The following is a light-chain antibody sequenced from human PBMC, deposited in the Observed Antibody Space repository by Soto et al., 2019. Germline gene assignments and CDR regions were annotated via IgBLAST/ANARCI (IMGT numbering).Light chain of an antibody. Sequence: EIVLTQSPATLSLSPGERATLSCRASQSVGSYLAWYQQKPGQVPRLLIYEASKRATGIPARFSGSVSGTDFTLTISSLEPEDFAVYYCQQRSNWPPLTFGGGTKVEIK. CDR1: QSVGSY. V-gene: IGKV3-11*01. CDR3: QQRSNWPPLT. J-gene: IGKJ4*01. CDR2: EAS.